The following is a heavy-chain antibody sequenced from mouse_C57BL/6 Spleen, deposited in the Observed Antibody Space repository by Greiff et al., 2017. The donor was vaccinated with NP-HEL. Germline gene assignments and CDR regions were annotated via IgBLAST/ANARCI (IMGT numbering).Heavy chain of an antibody. D-gene: IGHD4-1*01. V-gene: IGHV1-82*01. J-gene: IGHJ2*01. Sequence: VQLQQSGPELVKPGASVKISCKASGYAFSSSWMNWVKQRPGKGLEWIGRIYPGDGDTNYNGKFKGTATLTADKSSSTAYMQLSSLTSEDSAVYFCARGGLGRLDYWGQGTTLTVSS. CDR2: IYPGDGDT. CDR3: ARGGLGRLDY. CDR1: GYAFSSSW.